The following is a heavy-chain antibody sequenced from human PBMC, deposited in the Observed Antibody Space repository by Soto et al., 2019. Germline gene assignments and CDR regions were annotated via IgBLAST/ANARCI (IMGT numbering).Heavy chain of an antibody. CDR3: ARGGSSSADYYYYGMDV. CDR2: IIPIFGTA. J-gene: IGHJ6*02. Sequence: SVKVSCKDSGGTFSSYAMSWVRQAPGQGLGWMGGIIPIFGTANYAQKFQGRVTITADESTSTAYMELSRLRSEETAVYYSARGGSSSADYYYYGMDVWGQGTTDTVSS. D-gene: IGHD6-6*01. CDR1: GGTFSSYA. V-gene: IGHV1-69*13.